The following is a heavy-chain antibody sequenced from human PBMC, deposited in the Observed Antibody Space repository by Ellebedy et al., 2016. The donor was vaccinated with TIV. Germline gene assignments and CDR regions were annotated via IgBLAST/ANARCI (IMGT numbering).Heavy chain of an antibody. V-gene: IGHV1-18*04. D-gene: IGHD6-13*01. CDR1: GYTFTGYY. Sequence: ASVKVSCKASGYTFTGYYMHWVRQATGQGLEWMGWISAYNGNTNYAQKLQGRVTMTEDTSTDTAYMELSSLRSEDTAVYYCATESRSWYIWGAFDIWGQGTMVTVSS. CDR3: ATESRSWYIWGAFDI. J-gene: IGHJ3*02. CDR2: ISAYNGNT.